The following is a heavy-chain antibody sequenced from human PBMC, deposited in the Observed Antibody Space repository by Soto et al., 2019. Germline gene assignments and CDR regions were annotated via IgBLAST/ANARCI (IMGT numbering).Heavy chain of an antibody. Sequence: PSETLSLTCAVSGGSMSSSNWWSWVRQPPGKGLEWIGEIYHSGSTNYNPSLKSRVTISVDKSKNQFSLKLSSVTAADTAVYYCARDLRTMVRWYYFDYWGQGTLVTVSS. CDR3: ARDLRTMVRWYYFDY. J-gene: IGHJ4*02. CDR1: GGSMSSSNW. V-gene: IGHV4-4*02. CDR2: IYHSGST. D-gene: IGHD3-10*01.